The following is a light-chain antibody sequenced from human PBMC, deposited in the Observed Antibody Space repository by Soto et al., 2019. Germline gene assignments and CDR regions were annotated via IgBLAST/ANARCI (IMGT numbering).Light chain of an antibody. CDR1: SSDIGGYNY. CDR2: DVR. V-gene: IGLV2-14*01. CDR3: SSYTSSSTVI. J-gene: IGLJ2*01. Sequence: QSVLTQPASVSGSPGQSITISCTGTSSDIGGYNYISWYQQLLGKAPKFIIYDVRNRPSGVSNRFSGSRSGNTASLTISGLQAEDEADYYCSSYTSSSTVIFGGGTKLTVL.